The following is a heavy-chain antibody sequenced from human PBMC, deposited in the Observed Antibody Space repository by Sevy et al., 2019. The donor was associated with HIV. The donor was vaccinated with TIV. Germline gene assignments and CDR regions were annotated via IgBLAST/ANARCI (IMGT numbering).Heavy chain of an antibody. CDR2: ISHDGDNK. CDR3: ARDYEVNNWRVVGAFDM. Sequence: GESLKISCVAPGFKFNGHGIHWVRQAPGKGLQWVAGISHDGDNKNYADSVKGRVSISGDQSKNTVYLQMNTLTTEDTAVYYCARDYEVNNWRVVGAFDMWGLGTMVTVSS. V-gene: IGHV3-30*14. J-gene: IGHJ3*02. D-gene: IGHD3-3*01. CDR1: GFKFNGHG.